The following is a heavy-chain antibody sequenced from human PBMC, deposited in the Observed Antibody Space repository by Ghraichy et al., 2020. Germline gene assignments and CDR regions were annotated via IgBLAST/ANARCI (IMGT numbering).Heavy chain of an antibody. Sequence: SETLSLTCTVSGGSISGDYWSWIRQPPGKGLEWLGYIYNDGTTNYNPSLKSRVTISLDTSKNQFSLKLSSVTAADTAVYYCARPTGYNTGWYWFDTGGQGTLVTFSS. CDR1: GGSISGDY. CDR2: IYNDGTT. V-gene: IGHV4-59*01. CDR3: ARPTGYNTGWYWFDT. D-gene: IGHD6-19*01. J-gene: IGHJ5*02.